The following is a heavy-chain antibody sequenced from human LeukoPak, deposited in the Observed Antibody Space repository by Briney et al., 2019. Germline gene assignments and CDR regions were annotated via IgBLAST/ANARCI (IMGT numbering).Heavy chain of an antibody. CDR3: AREVSYSSGWYVY. CDR1: GGSISSSSYY. D-gene: IGHD6-19*01. V-gene: IGHV4-39*07. CDR2: IYYSGST. Sequence: SETLSLTCTVSGGSISSSSYYWGWIRQPPGKGLEWIGSIYYSGSTYYNPSLKSRVTISVDTSKNQFSLKLSSVTAADTAVYYCAREVSYSSGWYVYWGQGTLVTVSS. J-gene: IGHJ4*02.